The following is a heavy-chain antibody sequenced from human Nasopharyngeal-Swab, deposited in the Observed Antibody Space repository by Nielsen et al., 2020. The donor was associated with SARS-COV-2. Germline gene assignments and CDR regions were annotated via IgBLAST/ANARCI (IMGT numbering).Heavy chain of an antibody. CDR2: IYYNGNT. J-gene: IGHJ4*02. CDR3: VRSSSWYYFDY. Sequence: SETLSLTCIVSGDSIAYSTFYWGWIRQPPGKGLEWIGNIYYNGNTYQNPSLKSRLTISVDKSKNQFSLQLSPVTAADTAVYYCVRSSSWYYFDYWAQGTQVTVSS. CDR1: GDSIAYSTFY. V-gene: IGHV4-39*01. D-gene: IGHD6-13*01.